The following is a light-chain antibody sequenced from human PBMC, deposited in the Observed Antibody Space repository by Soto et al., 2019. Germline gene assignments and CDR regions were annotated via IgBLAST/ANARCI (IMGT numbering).Light chain of an antibody. CDR2: AAS. CDR1: QSISSY. V-gene: IGKV1-39*01. J-gene: IGKJ3*01. Sequence: DIQMTQSPSSLSASVGDRVTITCRASQSISSYLNWYQQKPGKAPKLLIYAASSLQSGAPSRFSGSGSGTDFTLTISSLQPEDFATYYCQQSYSTPRFGPGTKVDIK. CDR3: QQSYSTPR.